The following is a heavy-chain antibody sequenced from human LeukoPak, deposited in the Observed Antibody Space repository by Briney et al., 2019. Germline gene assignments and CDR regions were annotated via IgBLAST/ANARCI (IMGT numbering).Heavy chain of an antibody. CDR2: MSPNSGDT. CDR3: ARDFGYSSSTYFDY. J-gene: IGHJ4*02. V-gene: IGHV1-8*01. Sequence: ASVKVSCKASGYAFTTHDINWVRQATGQGLEWLGWMSPNSGDTGYAQKFQGRVTMTSDSYISTAYMELSSLRSEDTAVYYCARDFGYSSSTYFDYWGQGTLVTVSS. D-gene: IGHD6-6*01. CDR1: GYAFTTHD.